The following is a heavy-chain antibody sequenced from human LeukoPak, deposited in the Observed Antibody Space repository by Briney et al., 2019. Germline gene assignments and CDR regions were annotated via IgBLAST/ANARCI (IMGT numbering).Heavy chain of an antibody. Sequence: SETLSLTCTVSGGSISSYYWSWIRQPPGKGLEWIGYIYYSGSTNYNPSLKSRVTISVDTSKNQFSLELSSVTAADTAVYYCARVGGTEGYSYGLHFDYWGQGTLVTVSS. CDR3: ARVGGTEGYSYGLHFDY. CDR2: IYYSGST. CDR1: GGSISSYY. V-gene: IGHV4-59*01. J-gene: IGHJ4*02. D-gene: IGHD5-18*01.